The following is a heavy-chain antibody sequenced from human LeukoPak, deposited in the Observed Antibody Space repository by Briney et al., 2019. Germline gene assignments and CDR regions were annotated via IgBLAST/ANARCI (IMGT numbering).Heavy chain of an antibody. J-gene: IGHJ3*02. V-gene: IGHV4-30-4*01. CDR2: IYYSGST. CDR1: GGSISSGDYY. CDR3: ARKPYGPHDAFDI. Sequence: SETLSLTCTVSGGSISSGDYYWSWIRQPPGKGLEWIGYIYYSGSTYYNPSLKSRVTISVDTSKNQFSLKLSSVTAADTAVYYCARKPYGPHDAFDIWGQGTMVTVSS. D-gene: IGHD4-17*01.